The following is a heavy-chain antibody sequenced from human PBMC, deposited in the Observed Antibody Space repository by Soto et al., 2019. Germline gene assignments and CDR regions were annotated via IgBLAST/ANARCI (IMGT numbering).Heavy chain of an antibody. J-gene: IGHJ4*02. D-gene: IGHD5-12*01. CDR3: ARREMATSHFDY. CDR2: IYPDDSDI. CDR1: GYLFTSYW. V-gene: IGHV5-51*01. Sequence: PGESLKISCQGSGYLFTSYWIAWVRQMPGKGLEWMGIIYPDDSDIRYSPSFQGQVTISADKSISTAYLQWSSLKASDTAMYYCARREMATSHFDYWGQGTLVTVSS.